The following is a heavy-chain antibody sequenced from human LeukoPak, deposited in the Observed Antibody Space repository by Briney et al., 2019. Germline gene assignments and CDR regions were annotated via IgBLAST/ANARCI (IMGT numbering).Heavy chain of an antibody. CDR2: ISTSGSTA. CDR1: GFIFSDYE. V-gene: IGHV3-48*03. D-gene: IGHD3-10*02. Sequence: GGSLRLSCAASGFIFSDYEINWVRQAPGKGLEWVSCISTSGSTAYYADSVKGRFTISRDNAKNSLFLQMNSLTAEDTAVYYCARGALHVFDYWSQGTPVTVSS. CDR3: ARGALHVFDY. J-gene: IGHJ4*02.